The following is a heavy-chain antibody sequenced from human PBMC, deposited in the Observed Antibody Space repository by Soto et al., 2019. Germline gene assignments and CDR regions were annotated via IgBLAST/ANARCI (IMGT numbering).Heavy chain of an antibody. V-gene: IGHV4-59*02. CDR2: IDHRGTT. Sequence: QAQLHESGPGLVKPSETLSLSCTVSGASVNSNYWSWIRQSPGKGLEWIGYIDHRGTTNYNPSLKRRVTISSDTPKNQFSPRLSSVTAVDTAVYYCATGGGWLPDTWGQGTLVTVSS. CDR1: GASVNSNY. CDR3: ATGGGWLPDT. J-gene: IGHJ4*02. D-gene: IGHD5-12*01.